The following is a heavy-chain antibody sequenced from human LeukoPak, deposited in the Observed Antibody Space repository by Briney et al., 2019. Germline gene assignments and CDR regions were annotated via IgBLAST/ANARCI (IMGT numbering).Heavy chain of an antibody. V-gene: IGHV3-23*01. Sequence: GGSLRLSCAASGFTFSSSAMSWVRQVPGKGLEWVSGISASGGSTSYADSVKGRFTISRDNAKNSLYLQMNSLRAEDTAVYYCARLKGTAAAGTGGWFDPWGQGTLVTVSS. CDR1: GFTFSSSA. CDR3: ARLKGTAAAGTGGWFDP. J-gene: IGHJ5*02. CDR2: ISASGGST. D-gene: IGHD6-13*01.